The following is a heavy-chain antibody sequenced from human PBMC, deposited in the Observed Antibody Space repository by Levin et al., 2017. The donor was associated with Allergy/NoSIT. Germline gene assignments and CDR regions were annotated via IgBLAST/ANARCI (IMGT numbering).Heavy chain of an antibody. CDR1: GDSVSSNSAA. D-gene: IGHD2-15*01. CDR3: AREAGYCSGGSCYSGVTFDP. CDR2: TYYRSKWYN. Sequence: SQTLSLTCAISGDSVSSNSAAWNWIRQSPSRGLEWLGRTYYRSKWYNDYAVSVKSRITINPDTSKDQFSLQLNSVTPEDTAVYYCAREAGYCSGGSCYSGVTFDPWGQGTLVTVSS. V-gene: IGHV6-1*01. J-gene: IGHJ5*02.